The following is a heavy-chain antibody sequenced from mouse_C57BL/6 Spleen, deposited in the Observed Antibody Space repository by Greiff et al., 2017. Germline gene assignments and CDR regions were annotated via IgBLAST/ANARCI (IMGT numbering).Heavy chain of an antibody. CDR2: IHPNSGST. V-gene: IGHV1-64*01. CDR3: ARDYGSSPYYYAMDY. Sequence: VKLQQPGAELVKPGASVTLSCKASGYTFTSYWMHWVKQRPGQGLEWIGMIHPNSGSTNYNEKFKSKATLTVDKSSSTAYMQLSSLTSEDSAVYYCARDYGSSPYYYAMDYWGQGTSVTVSS. CDR1: GYTFTSYW. J-gene: IGHJ4*01. D-gene: IGHD1-1*01.